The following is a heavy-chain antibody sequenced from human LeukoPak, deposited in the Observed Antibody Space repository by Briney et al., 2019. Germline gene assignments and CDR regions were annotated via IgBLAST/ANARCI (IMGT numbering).Heavy chain of an antibody. V-gene: IGHV4-31*03. D-gene: IGHD5-24*01. Sequence: PSQTLSLTCTVSGGSISSGGYYWSWIRQHPGKGLEWIGYIYYSGSTYYNPSLKSRVTISVDTSKNQFSLKLSSVTAADTAVYYCARATPLEMALQGHFDYWGQGTLVTVSS. J-gene: IGHJ4*02. CDR2: IYYSGST. CDR1: GGSISSGGYY. CDR3: ARATPLEMALQGHFDY.